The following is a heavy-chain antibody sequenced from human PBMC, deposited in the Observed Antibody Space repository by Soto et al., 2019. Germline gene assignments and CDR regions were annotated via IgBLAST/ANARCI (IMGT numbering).Heavy chain of an antibody. J-gene: IGHJ4*02. CDR2: ISAYNGNT. D-gene: IGHD6-19*01. CDR1: GYTFTSYG. CDR3: ARGRSIAVAGANFDY. V-gene: IGHV1-18*01. Sequence: GASVKVSCKASGYTFTSYGISWVRQAPGQGLEWMGWISAYNGNTNYAQKLQGRVTMTTDTSTSTAYMELRSLRSDDTAVYYCARGRSIAVAGANFDYWAREPWSPSPQ.